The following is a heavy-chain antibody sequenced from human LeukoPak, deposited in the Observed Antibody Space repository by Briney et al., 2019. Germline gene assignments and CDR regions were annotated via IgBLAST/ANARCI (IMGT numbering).Heavy chain of an antibody. CDR1: GFTFDDYA. CDR2: ISGDAGST. CDR3: AKVRNRVSSGYDYFDY. J-gene: IGHJ4*02. Sequence: GGSLRLSCAASGFTFDDYAMHWVRQPPGKGLEWVSLISGDAGSTYYADSVKGRFTISRDNRKNSLYLQMNSLRTEGTALYYCAKVRNRVSSGYDYFDYWGQGTLVTVSS. V-gene: IGHV3-43*02. D-gene: IGHD3-10*01.